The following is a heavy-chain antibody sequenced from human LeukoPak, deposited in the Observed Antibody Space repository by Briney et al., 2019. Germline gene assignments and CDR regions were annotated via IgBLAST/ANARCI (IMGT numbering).Heavy chain of an antibody. J-gene: IGHJ5*02. Sequence: ASVKVSCKASGYTFTSYGISWVRQAPGQGLEWTGCISAYNGNTNSAQTLQGRDTMTTDTSTSTAYMELRRLRADDTAVYYCAKLVPDAISRGGNNWFDTWGQGTLAIVSS. D-gene: IGHD2-2*01. CDR1: GYTFTSYG. CDR2: ISAYNGNT. V-gene: IGHV1-18*01. CDR3: AKLVPDAISRGGNNWFDT.